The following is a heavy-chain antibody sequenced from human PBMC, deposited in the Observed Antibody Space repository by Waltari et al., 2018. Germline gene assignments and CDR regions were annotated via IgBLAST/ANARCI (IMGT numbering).Heavy chain of an antibody. J-gene: IGHJ3*02. Sequence: QVQLVESGGGVVQPGRSLRLSCAASGFTFSSYGMHWVRQAPGKGLEWVAVIWYDGSNKYYADSVKGRFTISRDNSKNTLYLQMTSLRAEDTAVYYCARVSTTVVTPDAFDIWGQGTMVTVSS. CDR1: GFTFSSYG. D-gene: IGHD4-17*01. V-gene: IGHV3-33*01. CDR3: ARVSTTVVTPDAFDI. CDR2: IWYDGSNK.